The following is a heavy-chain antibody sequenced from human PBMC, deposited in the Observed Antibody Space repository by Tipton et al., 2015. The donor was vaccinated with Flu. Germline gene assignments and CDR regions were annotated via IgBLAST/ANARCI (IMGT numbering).Heavy chain of an antibody. D-gene: IGHD3-22*01. CDR2: IYTTGST. CDR3: VRDRYDSSGFVDY. V-gene: IGHV4-4*07. Sequence: TLSLTCTVSGDSITYYYWTWIRQPAGKGLEWIGRIYTTGSTNYNPSLQSRVTMSLDTSKNQFSLKLSSVTAADTAVYYCVRDRYDSSGFVDYWGQGTLVTVSS. CDR1: GDSITYYY. J-gene: IGHJ4*02.